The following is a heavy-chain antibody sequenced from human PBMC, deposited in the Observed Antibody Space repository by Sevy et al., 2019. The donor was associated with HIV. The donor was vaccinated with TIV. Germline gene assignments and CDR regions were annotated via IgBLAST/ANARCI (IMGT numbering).Heavy chain of an antibody. CDR3: VKEVSEYSYSDY. CDR2: ISGSAHRT. J-gene: IGHJ4*02. Sequence: GGSLRLSCAASGFTFSNYAMSWVRQTPGKGLEWVSAISGSAHRTYYPDSVKGRFTISRDNSKNMLFLQMNSLRAEDTAVYYCVKEVSEYSYSDYWGQGTLVTVSS. V-gene: IGHV3-23*01. CDR1: GFTFSNYA. D-gene: IGHD5-18*01.